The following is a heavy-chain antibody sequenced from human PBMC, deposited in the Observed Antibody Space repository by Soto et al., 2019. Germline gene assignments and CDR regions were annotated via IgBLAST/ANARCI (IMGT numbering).Heavy chain of an antibody. D-gene: IGHD3-16*01. Sequence: GASVKVSCKASGYTFTSYDINWVRQATGQGLEWMGWMNPNSGNTGYAQKFQGRVTMTRNTSISIAYMELSSLRSEDTAVYYCARKRRSGGVIRFDYWGQGTLVTVSS. CDR1: GYTFTSYD. J-gene: IGHJ4*02. CDR2: MNPNSGNT. CDR3: ARKRRSGGVIRFDY. V-gene: IGHV1-8*01.